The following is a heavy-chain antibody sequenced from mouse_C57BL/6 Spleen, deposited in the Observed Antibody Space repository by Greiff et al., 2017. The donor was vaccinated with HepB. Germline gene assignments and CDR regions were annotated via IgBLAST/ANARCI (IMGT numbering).Heavy chain of an antibody. V-gene: IGHV1-5*01. Sequence: EVQLQQSGTVLARPGASVKMSCKTSGYTFTSYWMHWVKQRPGQGLEWIGAIYPGNSDTSYNQKFKGKAKLTAVTSASTAYMELSSLTNEDSAVYSCTRGALYGSSYYYAMDYWGQGTSVTVSS. J-gene: IGHJ4*01. CDR2: IYPGNSDT. CDR1: GYTFTSYW. CDR3: TRGALYGSSYYYAMDY. D-gene: IGHD1-1*01.